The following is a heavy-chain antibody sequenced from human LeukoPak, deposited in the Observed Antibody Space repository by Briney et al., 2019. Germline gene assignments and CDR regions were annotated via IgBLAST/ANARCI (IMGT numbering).Heavy chain of an antibody. CDR1: GGSISSSSYY. CDR3: AREPRLAVDY. Sequence: SETLSLTCTVSGGSISSSSYYWGWIRQPPGKGLEWIGSIYYSGSTYYNPSLKSRVTISVDTSKNQFSLKLSSVTAADTAVYYCAREPRLAVDYWGQGTLVTVSS. V-gene: IGHV4-39*07. CDR2: IYYSGST. J-gene: IGHJ4*02.